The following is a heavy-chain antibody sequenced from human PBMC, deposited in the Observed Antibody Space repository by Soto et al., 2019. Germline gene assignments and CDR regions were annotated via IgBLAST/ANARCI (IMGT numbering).Heavy chain of an antibody. CDR2: MHASGGT. Sequence: SETLSLTCSVSGAPISGNDYFWAWIRHPPGRGLEFIASMHASGGTHHASSLKSRATMSLDTSKDQFSLKLQSVTAADTGTYYCAAIVVGATRHSDVDHWGQGTLVTVSS. V-gene: IGHV4-39*01. D-gene: IGHD2-15*01. J-gene: IGHJ4*02. CDR1: GAPISGNDYF. CDR3: AAIVVGATRHSDVDH.